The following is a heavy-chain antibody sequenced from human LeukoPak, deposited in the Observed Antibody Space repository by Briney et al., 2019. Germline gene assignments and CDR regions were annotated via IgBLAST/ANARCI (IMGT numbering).Heavy chain of an antibody. J-gene: IGHJ5*02. CDR1: GFTFSSYG. CDR2: IRYDGSNK. CDR3: ARGVVVVPAARWFDP. D-gene: IGHD2-2*01. Sequence: GGSLRLSCAASGFTFSSYGMHWVRQAPGKGLEWVAFIRYDGSNKYYADSVKGRFTISRDNSKNTLYLQMNSLRAEDTAVYYCARGVVVVPAARWFDPWGQGTLVTVSS. V-gene: IGHV3-30*02.